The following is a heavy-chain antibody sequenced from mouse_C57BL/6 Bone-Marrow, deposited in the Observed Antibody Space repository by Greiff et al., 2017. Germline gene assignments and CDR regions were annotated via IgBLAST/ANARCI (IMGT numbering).Heavy chain of an antibody. J-gene: IGHJ2*01. D-gene: IGHD1-2*01. CDR1: GYTFTSYW. CDR3: APLLPTGFDY. Sequence: QVQLQQPGAELVMPGASVKLSCKASGYTFTSYWLPWVKQRPGQGLEWIGEIDPSDSYTTYNQKFKGKSTLTVDKSSSTAYMQLSSLTSEDSAVYYCAPLLPTGFDYWGQGTTLTVSS. V-gene: IGHV1-69*01. CDR2: IDPSDSYT.